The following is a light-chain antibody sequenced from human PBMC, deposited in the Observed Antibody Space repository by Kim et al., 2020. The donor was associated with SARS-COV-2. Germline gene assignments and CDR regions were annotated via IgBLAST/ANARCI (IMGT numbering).Light chain of an antibody. CDR1: SSDVGSHNL. V-gene: IGLV2-23*01. CDR2: EDI. Sequence: QSALTQPASVSGSPGQSITISCTGTSSDVGSHNLVSWYQQHPGKAPRLMIYEDIKRPSGVSNRFSGSKSGSTASLTISGLQAEDEADYYCCSYARRSTYVFGTGTKVTVL. J-gene: IGLJ1*01. CDR3: CSYARRSTYV.